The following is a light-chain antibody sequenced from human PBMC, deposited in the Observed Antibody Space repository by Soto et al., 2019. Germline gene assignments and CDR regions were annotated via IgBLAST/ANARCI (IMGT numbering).Light chain of an antibody. J-gene: IGKJ5*01. V-gene: IGKV1-17*03. CDR1: QGISNY. CDR3: LQHKIYPFT. CDR2: DAS. Sequence: DIQMTQSPSAMSASVGDRVTITCRASQGISNYLAWYQQKPGKVPKRLIYDASSLQSGFPSRFSGSGSGTEFTLTISILQPEDFATYYCLQHKIYPFTFGQGTRLESK.